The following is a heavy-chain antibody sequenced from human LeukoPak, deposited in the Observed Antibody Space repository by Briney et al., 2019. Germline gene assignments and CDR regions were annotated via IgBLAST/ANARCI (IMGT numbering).Heavy chain of an antibody. V-gene: IGHV4-59*01. CDR2: IYHSGTS. CDR3: ARDLNDSRYFDY. J-gene: IGHJ4*02. D-gene: IGHD1-1*01. CDR1: GASISSYF. Sequence: SETLSLTCTVSGASISSYFWSWIRQPPGKGLEWIGYIYHSGTSNYNPSLNSRVTISVDTSRNQFSLKLSSVTAADTAVYYCARDLNDSRYFDYWGQGTLVTVSS.